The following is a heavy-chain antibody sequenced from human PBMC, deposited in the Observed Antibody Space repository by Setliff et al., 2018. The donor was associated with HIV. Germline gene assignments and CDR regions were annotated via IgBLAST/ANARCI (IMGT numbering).Heavy chain of an antibody. CDR2: IYASGST. J-gene: IGHJ4*02. CDR3: ARVRLTMIMMVDYFDQ. V-gene: IGHV4-4*07. Sequence: SETLSLTCTVSGGSFSSYHWSWIRHRAGKGLEWIGHIYASGSTKYNPSLESRVTMSVDTSRTQFSLKLSSVTAADTAVYYCARVRLTMIMMVDYFDQWGQGTLVTVSS. CDR1: GGSFSSYH. D-gene: IGHD3-22*01.